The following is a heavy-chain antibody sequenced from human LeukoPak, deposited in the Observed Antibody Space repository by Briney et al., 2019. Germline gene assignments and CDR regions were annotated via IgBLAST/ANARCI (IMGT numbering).Heavy chain of an antibody. CDR2: ISGSGGST. D-gene: IGHD3-10*01. CDR3: AKVRFGELNYFDY. J-gene: IGHJ4*02. CDR1: GFTFSSYA. V-gene: IGHV3-23*01. Sequence: GGPLRLSCAASGFTFSSYAMSWVHQAPGKGLEWVSAISGSGGSTYYADSVKGRFTISRDNSKNTLYLQMNSLRVEDTAVYYCAKVRFGELNYFDYWGQGTLVTVSS.